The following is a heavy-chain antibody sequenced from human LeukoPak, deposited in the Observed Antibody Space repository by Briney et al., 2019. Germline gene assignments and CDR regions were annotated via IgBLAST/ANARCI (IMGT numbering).Heavy chain of an antibody. CDR3: VRLLDLDY. J-gene: IGHJ4*02. D-gene: IGHD3-10*01. CDR1: GFTFSSYW. V-gene: IGHV3-74*01. Sequence: AGGSLRLSCAASGFTFSSYWMHWVRQAPGKGLVWVSRINSDGSMTDYADPVKGRFTISRDNAENTLYLQTNSLKAEDTAVYYCVRLLDLDYWGQGTLVTVSS. CDR2: INSDGSMT.